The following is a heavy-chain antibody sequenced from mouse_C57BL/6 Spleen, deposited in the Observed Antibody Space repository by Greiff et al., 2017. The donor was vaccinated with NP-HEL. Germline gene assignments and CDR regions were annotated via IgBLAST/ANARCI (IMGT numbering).Heavy chain of an antibody. D-gene: IGHD1-1*01. CDR3: ARNYYGSSYVDWYFDV. J-gene: IGHJ1*03. CDR2: IWSDGST. V-gene: IGHV2-6*02. CDR1: GFSLTSYG. Sequence: VKLVESGPGLVAPSQSLSITCTVSGFSLTSYGVHWVRQPPGKGLEWLVVIWSDGSTTYNSALKSRLSISKDNSKSQVFLKMNSLQTDDTAMYYCARNYYGSSYVDWYFDVWGTGTTVTVSS.